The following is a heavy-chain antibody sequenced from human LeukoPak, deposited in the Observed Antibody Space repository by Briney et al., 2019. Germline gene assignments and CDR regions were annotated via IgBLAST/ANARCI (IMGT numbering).Heavy chain of an antibody. CDR1: GGSFSGYY. V-gene: IGHV4-34*01. J-gene: IGHJ4*02. D-gene: IGHD5-18*01. CDR3: ARGRGYSYKNFDS. Sequence: SEPLSLTCAVYGGSFSGYYWSWIRQPPGKGLEWIGEINHSGSTNYNPSLKSRVTISVDTSKNQFSLKLSSVTAADTAVYYCARGRGYSYKNFDSWGQGTLVTVSS. CDR2: INHSGST.